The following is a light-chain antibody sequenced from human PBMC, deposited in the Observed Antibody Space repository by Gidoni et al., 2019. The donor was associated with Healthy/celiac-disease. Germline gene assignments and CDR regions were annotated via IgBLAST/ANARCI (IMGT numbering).Light chain of an antibody. V-gene: IGKV3D-7*01. CDR3: QQDYNLPP. Sequence: PGERVTLSVRASQSVSSSYLTWYQQKPGQAPRLLIYGASTRATSIPARFSGSGSGTDFTLTISSLQPEDFAVYYCQQDYNLPPFGPGTKVDIK. J-gene: IGKJ3*01. CDR1: QSVSSSY. CDR2: GAS.